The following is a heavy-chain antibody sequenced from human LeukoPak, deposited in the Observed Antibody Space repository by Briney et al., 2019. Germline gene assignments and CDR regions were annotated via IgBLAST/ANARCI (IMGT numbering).Heavy chain of an antibody. V-gene: IGHV3-11*04. CDR1: GFTFSDYY. CDR2: ITNSGSTF. D-gene: IGHD2-2*01. Sequence: GGSLRLSCAASGFTFSDYYMGWIRQAPGKGLEWVSYITNSGSTFYYTDSIRGRFTISRDNAKNSLYLQMNSLRAEDTAVYYCARRHCSSTTTCQLVDYWGQGTLVTVSS. CDR3: ARRHCSSTTTCQLVDY. J-gene: IGHJ4*02.